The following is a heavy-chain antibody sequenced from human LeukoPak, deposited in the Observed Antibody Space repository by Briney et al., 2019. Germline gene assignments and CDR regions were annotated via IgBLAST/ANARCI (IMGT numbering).Heavy chain of an antibody. CDR2: IYTSGST. CDR3: ASKYEDSSGYYYNY. V-gene: IGHV4-4*07. Sequence: SETLSLTCTVSGGSISSYYWSWIRQPAGKGLEWIGRIYTSGSTNYNPSLKSRVTISVDKSKNQFSLKLSSVTAADTAVYYCASKYEDSSGYYYNYWDQGTLVTVSS. CDR1: GGSISSYY. D-gene: IGHD3-22*01. J-gene: IGHJ4*02.